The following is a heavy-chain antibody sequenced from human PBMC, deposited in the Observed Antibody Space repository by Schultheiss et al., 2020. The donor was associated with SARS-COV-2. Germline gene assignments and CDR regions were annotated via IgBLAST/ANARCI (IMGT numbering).Heavy chain of an antibody. D-gene: IGHD5-18*01. CDR2: ISYDGSNK. J-gene: IGHJ4*02. CDR1: GFTVSSNY. Sequence: GGSLRLSCAASGFTVSSNYMSWVRQAPGKGLEWVAFISYDGSNKYYADSVKGRFTISRDNSKNTLYLQMNSLRAEDTAVYYCAKPFDSYGYSFFDYWGQGTLVTVSS. CDR3: AKPFDSYGYSFFDY. V-gene: IGHV3-30*18.